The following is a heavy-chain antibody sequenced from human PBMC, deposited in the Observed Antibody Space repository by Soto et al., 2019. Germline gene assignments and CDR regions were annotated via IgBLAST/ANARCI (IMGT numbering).Heavy chain of an antibody. D-gene: IGHD3-9*01. CDR1: GYTFTSYG. J-gene: IGHJ4*02. V-gene: IGHV1-18*01. Sequence: ASVKVSCKASGYTFTSYGISWVRQAPGQGLEWMGWISAYNGNTNYAQKLQGRVTMTTDTSTSTAYMELRSLRSDDTAVYYCARVGTYYDILTGYYPFDYWGQGTLVTVPQ. CDR2: ISAYNGNT. CDR3: ARVGTYYDILTGYYPFDY.